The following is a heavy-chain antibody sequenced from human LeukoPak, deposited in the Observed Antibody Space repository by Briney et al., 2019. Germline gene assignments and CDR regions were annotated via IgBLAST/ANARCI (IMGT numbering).Heavy chain of an antibody. J-gene: IGHJ4*02. CDR1: GFTFRSYA. CDR3: AKSSDGSTSFGY. D-gene: IGHD2-2*01. Sequence: PGGSLRLSCAASGFTFRSYAMSWVRQAPGKGLEWVSGISDTGGSTYYADSVKGRFTISRDNSKNTLYLQINNVSAEDTALYYCAKSSDGSTSFGYWGQGALVTVSS. CDR2: ISDTGGST. V-gene: IGHV3-23*01.